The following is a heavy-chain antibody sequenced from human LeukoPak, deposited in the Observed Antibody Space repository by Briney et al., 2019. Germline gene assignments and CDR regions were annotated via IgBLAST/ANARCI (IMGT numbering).Heavy chain of an antibody. CDR2: ISGSGGGT. J-gene: IGHJ4*02. Sequence: GGSLRLSCAASGFTFSSYAMSWVRQAPGKGLEWVSAISGSGGGTYYADSVKGRFTISRDNSKNTLYLQMNSLRAEDTAVYYCAKGSSGYLRYFDHWGQGTLVTVSS. V-gene: IGHV3-23*01. CDR1: GFTFSSYA. D-gene: IGHD3-22*01. CDR3: AKGSSGYLRYFDH.